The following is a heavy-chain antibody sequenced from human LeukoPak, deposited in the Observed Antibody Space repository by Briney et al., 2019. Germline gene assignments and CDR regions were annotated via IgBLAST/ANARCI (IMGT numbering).Heavy chain of an antibody. CDR3: ARGYSSGWYRARAFDI. Sequence: GTLRLSCAASGFTFSSYGMSWVRQPPGKGLEWIGEINHSGSTNYNPSLKSRVTISVDTSKNQFSLKLSSVTAADTAVYYCARGYSSGWYRARAFDIWGQGTMVTVSS. V-gene: IGHV4-34*01. CDR2: INHSGST. CDR1: GFTFSSYG. D-gene: IGHD6-19*01. J-gene: IGHJ3*02.